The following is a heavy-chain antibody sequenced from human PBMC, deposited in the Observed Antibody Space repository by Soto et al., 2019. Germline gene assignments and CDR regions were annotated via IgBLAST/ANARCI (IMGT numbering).Heavy chain of an antibody. CDR3: ARDRVSYDFWSGPIPFGMDV. CDR1: GFTFSSYG. D-gene: IGHD3-3*01. J-gene: IGHJ6*02. V-gene: IGHV3-33*01. CDR2: IWYDGSNK. Sequence: GGSLRLSCAASGFTFSSYGMHWVRQAPGKGLEWVAVIWYDGSNKYYADSVKGRFTISRDNSKNTLYLQMNSLRAEDTAVYYCARDRVSYDFWSGPIPFGMDVWGQGTTVTVSS.